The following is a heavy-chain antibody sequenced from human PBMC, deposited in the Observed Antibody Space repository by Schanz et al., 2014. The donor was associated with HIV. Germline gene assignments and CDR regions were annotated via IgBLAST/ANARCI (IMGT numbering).Heavy chain of an antibody. Sequence: EVQLLESGGGLVQPGGSLRVSCAASGFSFSRYAMNWVRQAPGKGLVWVSRINSNEGTTDYADSVKGRFTISRDNAKNTLYLQMTTLRTEDTAVYYCAKPEYDSRGNSQSHFDSWGQGTLVTVSS. CDR2: INSNEGTT. D-gene: IGHD3-22*01. CDR3: AKPEYDSRGNSQSHFDS. V-gene: IGHV3-23*01. J-gene: IGHJ4*02. CDR1: GFSFSRYA.